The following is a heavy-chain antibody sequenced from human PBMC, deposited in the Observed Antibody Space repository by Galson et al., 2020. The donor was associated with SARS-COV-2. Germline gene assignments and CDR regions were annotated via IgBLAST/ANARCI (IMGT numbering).Heavy chain of an antibody. V-gene: IGHV2-70*11. Sequence: SGPTQVNPTQTLTPTFSFSGISLSTTPRCVSWIRHPPEKEPEWLARIDWDDDKYNSTTPKNRPNNSKDTSKNQVVLTMTNMDPVDKATYYCARTNYDILTGYSYDNDYWGQGSLVTVAS. D-gene: IGHD3-9*01. J-gene: IGHJ4*02. CDR1: GISLSTTPRC. CDR3: ARTNYDILTGYSYDNDY. CDR2: IDWDDDK.